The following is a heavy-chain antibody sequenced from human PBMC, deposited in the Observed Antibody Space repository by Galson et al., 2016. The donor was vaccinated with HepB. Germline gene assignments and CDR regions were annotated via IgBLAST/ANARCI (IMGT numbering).Heavy chain of an antibody. Sequence: SLRLSCAASKFTFRNYAMSWVRQAPGKGLEWVSSISGPGRNTYYADSVKGRFTISSDNSKNTLYLQMNSLRAEDTAVYYCAKDPIQCGGDCTRASYYFNYWGQGLLVTVSS. V-gene: IGHV3-23*01. CDR3: AKDPIQCGGDCTRASYYFNY. CDR2: ISGPGRNT. D-gene: IGHD2-21*02. J-gene: IGHJ4*02. CDR1: KFTFRNYA.